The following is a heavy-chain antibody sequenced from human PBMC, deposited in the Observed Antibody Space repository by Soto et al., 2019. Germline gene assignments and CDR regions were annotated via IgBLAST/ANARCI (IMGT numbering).Heavy chain of an antibody. V-gene: IGHV3-33*01. CDR1: GFAFSSYG. Sequence: QVQLVESGGGVVQPGRSLRLSCAASGFAFSSYGMHWVRQTPGKGLEWVALIWYDGSNKYYADSVKGRFTISRDNSKNTLYLQMNSLRGEDTAVYYCTRLFATYYYYIDVWGNGTTVTVSS. J-gene: IGHJ6*03. CDR3: TRLFATYYYYIDV. CDR2: IWYDGSNK.